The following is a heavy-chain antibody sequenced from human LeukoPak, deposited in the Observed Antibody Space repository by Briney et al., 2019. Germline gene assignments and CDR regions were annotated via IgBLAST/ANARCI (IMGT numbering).Heavy chain of an antibody. J-gene: IGHJ1*01. CDR2: ISYDGSTK. CDR1: GFTFSSYG. Sequence: GRSLRLSCAASGFTFSSYGMHWVRQAPGKGLEWVAVISYDGSTKYYADSVKGRFTISRDNSKNTLYLQMSSLRAEDTAVYYCVKGQRYYDSSGYYSIEYFQHWGQGTLVTVSS. CDR3: VKGQRYYDSSGYYSIEYFQH. D-gene: IGHD3-22*01. V-gene: IGHV3-30*18.